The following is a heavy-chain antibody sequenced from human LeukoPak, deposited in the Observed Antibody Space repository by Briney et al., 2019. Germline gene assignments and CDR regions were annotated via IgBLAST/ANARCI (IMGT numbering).Heavy chain of an antibody. D-gene: IGHD3-10*01. CDR1: GYTFTSYD. CDR3: ARVRRRYGSGSYIYYFDY. CDR2: MNPNSGNT. J-gene: IGHJ4*02. Sequence: GASVKVSCKASGYTFTSYDINWVRQATGQGLEWMGWMNPNSGNTGYAQKFQGRVTITRNTSISTAYMELSSLRSEDTAVYYCARVRRRYGSGSYIYYFDYWGQGTLVTVSS. V-gene: IGHV1-8*01.